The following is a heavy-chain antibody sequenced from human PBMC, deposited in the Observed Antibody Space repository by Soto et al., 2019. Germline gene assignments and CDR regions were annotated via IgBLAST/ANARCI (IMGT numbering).Heavy chain of an antibody. J-gene: IGHJ6*04. Sequence: QVQLVESGGGVVQPGRSLRLSCAASGFTFSSYGMHWVRQAPGKGLEWVXVIWYDGSNKYYADSVKGRFTISRDNSKXXXXXXXXXXXXXXXXXXXXXXXXXXXXXXXXXXXDVWGKGTTVTVSS. CDR3: XXXXXXXXXXXXXXXDV. CDR1: GFTFSSYG. CDR2: IWYDGSNK. V-gene: IGHV3-33*01.